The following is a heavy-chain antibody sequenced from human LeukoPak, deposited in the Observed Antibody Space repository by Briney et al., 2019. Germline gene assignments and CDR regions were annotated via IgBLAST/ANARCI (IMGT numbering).Heavy chain of an antibody. CDR2: ISPNSGGT. CDR3: ARDAIVRDYSYSDY. J-gene: IGHJ4*02. Sequence: RASVKVSCKASGYTFTAYYIHWVRQVPGQGLEWMGWISPNSGGTNYAQKFQGRVTMTRDTSISTAYMELSRLRSDDTAVHYCARDAIVRDYSYSDYWGQGTLVTVSS. D-gene: IGHD4-11*01. V-gene: IGHV1-2*02. CDR1: GYTFTAYY.